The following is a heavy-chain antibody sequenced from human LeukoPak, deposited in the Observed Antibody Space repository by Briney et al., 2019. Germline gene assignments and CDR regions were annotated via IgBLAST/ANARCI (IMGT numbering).Heavy chain of an antibody. J-gene: IGHJ4*02. CDR3: ARVIRYGSGNYYYFDY. CDR2: ISDSGGDT. Sequence: PGGSLRLSCAASGFIFNNFALNWVCQAPGKGLEWVSDISDSGGDTYYADSVRGRLTISRDNFKNTLYLQMNSLRADDTAIYYCARVIRYGSGNYYYFDYWGQGTLVTVSS. V-gene: IGHV3-23*01. CDR1: GFIFNNFA. D-gene: IGHD3-10*01.